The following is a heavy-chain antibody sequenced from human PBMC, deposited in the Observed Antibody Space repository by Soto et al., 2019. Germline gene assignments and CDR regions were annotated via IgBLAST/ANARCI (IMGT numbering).Heavy chain of an antibody. D-gene: IGHD2-15*01. V-gene: IGHV3-30*18. CDR2: ISYDGSNK. Sequence: ESGGGVVQPGRSLRLSCAASGFTFSSYGMHWVRQAPGKGLEWVAVISYDGSNKYYADSVKGQFTISRDNSKNTLYLQMNSLRADDTAVYYCAKDLEDCSGGSCYRTDYWGQGTLVIVSS. CDR3: AKDLEDCSGGSCYRTDY. J-gene: IGHJ4*02. CDR1: GFTFSSYG.